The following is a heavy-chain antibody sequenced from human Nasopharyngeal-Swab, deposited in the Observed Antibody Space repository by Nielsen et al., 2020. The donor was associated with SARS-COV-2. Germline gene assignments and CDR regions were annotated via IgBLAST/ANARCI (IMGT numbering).Heavy chain of an antibody. CDR3: ARDSNYDSSGSYDAFDI. V-gene: IGHV3-48*04. CDR1: GFTFSSYS. D-gene: IGHD3-22*01. Sequence: GGSLRLSCAASGFTFSSYSMNWVRQAPGKGLEWVSYISSSSTIYYADSVKGRFTISRDNAKNSLYLQMNSLRAEDTAVYYCARDSNYDSSGSYDAFDIWGQGTMVTVSS. CDR2: ISSSSTI. J-gene: IGHJ3*02.